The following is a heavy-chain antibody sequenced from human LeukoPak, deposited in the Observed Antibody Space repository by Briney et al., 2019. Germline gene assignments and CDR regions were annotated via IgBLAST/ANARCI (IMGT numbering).Heavy chain of an antibody. CDR2: ISSGSSYM. CDR1: GFTFSGYS. J-gene: IGHJ4*02. D-gene: IGHD1-1*01. Sequence: GWSLRLSCAASGFTFSGYSMNWVRQAPGKGLEWVSSISSGSSYMYYPDSVKGRLTNSRDNPKNSLYLQMNSLRAEDTAVYYCARGTGRFGYWGQGTLVTVSS. V-gene: IGHV3-21*01. CDR3: ARGTGRFGY.